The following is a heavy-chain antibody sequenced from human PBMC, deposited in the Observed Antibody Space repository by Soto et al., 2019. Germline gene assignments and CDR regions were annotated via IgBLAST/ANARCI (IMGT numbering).Heavy chain of an antibody. CDR2: ISSSSSYI. Sequence: GGSLRLSCAASGFTFSSYSMNWVRQAPGKGLEWVSSISSSSSYIYYADSVKGRFTISRDNAKNSLYLQMNSLRAEDTAVYYCARDDDSGYSYGYFDYWGQGTLVTVSS. CDR1: GFTFSSYS. CDR3: ARDDDSGYSYGYFDY. J-gene: IGHJ4*02. V-gene: IGHV3-21*01. D-gene: IGHD5-18*01.